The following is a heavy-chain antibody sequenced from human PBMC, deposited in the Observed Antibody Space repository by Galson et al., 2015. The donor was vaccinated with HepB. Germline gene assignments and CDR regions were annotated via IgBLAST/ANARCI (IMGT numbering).Heavy chain of an antibody. J-gene: IGHJ6*02. D-gene: IGHD3-16*01. V-gene: IGHV3-30*18. CDR1: GFTFSSYG. Sequence: SLRLSCAASGFTFSSYGMHWVRQAPGKGLEWVAVISYDGSNKYYADSVKGRFTISRDNSKNTLYLQMNSLRAEDTAVYYCAKDRGPPLRYYYYGMDVWGQGTTVTVSS. CDR2: ISYDGSNK. CDR3: AKDRGPPLRYYYYGMDV.